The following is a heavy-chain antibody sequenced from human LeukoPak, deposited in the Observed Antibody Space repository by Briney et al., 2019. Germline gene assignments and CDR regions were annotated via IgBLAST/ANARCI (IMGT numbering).Heavy chain of an antibody. Sequence: PGRSLRLSCAASGFTFSSYAMHWVRQAPGKGLEWVAVISYDGSNKYYADSVKGRFTISRDNSKNTLYLQMNSLRAEDTAVYYCARGRLGPPLTGTFDYWGQGTLVTVSS. D-gene: IGHD1-20*01. J-gene: IGHJ4*02. V-gene: IGHV3-30-3*01. CDR2: ISYDGSNK. CDR1: GFTFSSYA. CDR3: ARGRLGPPLTGTFDY.